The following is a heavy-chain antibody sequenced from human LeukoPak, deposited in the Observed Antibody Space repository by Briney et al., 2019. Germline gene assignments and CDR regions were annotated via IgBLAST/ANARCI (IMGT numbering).Heavy chain of an antibody. J-gene: IGHJ2*01. Sequence: SETLSLTGTVSGGSISSYYWSWIRQPPGKGLEWIGYIYYSGSTNYNPSLKSRVTISIDTSKNQFSLKLSSVTAADTAVYYCARDRFFDLWGRGTLVTVSS. CDR2: IYYSGST. V-gene: IGHV4-59*01. CDR3: ARDRFFDL. CDR1: GGSISSYY.